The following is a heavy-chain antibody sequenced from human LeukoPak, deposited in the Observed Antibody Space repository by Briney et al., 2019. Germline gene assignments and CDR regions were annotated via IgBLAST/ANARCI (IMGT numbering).Heavy chain of an antibody. CDR2: IIPIFGTA. D-gene: IGHD6-6*01. Sequence: SVKVSCKASGYTLTRYALNWVRQAPGQGLEWMGGIIPIFGTANYAQKFQGRVTITTDESTSTAYMGLSSLRSEDTAVYYCARDDSEYSSSSGFDYWGQGTLVTVSS. V-gene: IGHV1-69*05. CDR3: ARDDSEYSSSSGFDY. J-gene: IGHJ4*02. CDR1: GYTLTRYA.